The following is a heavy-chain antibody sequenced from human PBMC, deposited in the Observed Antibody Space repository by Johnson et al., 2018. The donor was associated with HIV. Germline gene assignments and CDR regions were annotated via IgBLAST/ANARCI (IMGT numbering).Heavy chain of an antibody. J-gene: IGHJ3*02. D-gene: IGHD6-6*01. CDR1: GFTVSSNY. CDR3: AYSSSALSGDAFDS. CDR2: IKQDGSEK. Sequence: MLLVESGGGLVQPGGSLRLSCAASGFTVSSNYMSWVRQAPGKGLEWVANIKQDGSEKYYVDSVKGRFTISRDNAKNSLYLQMNSLRAEDTAVYYCAYSSSALSGDAFDSWGQGTMVTVSS. V-gene: IGHV3-7*01.